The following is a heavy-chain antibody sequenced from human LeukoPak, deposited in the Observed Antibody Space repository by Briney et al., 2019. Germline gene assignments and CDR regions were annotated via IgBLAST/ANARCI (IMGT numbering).Heavy chain of an antibody. CDR3: SRAPSEIGGYLPEYFRH. CDR2: IKSDGST. CDR1: GFTFRIYW. Sequence: GCPRLSPAAPGFTFRIYWMHGVRQATGRRLVCVSRIKSDGSTNYADSVKGRFTISRDNAKNTVSLQINSLRAEDTGVYYCSRAPSEIGGYLPEYFRHWGQGTLVTVSS. V-gene: IGHV3-74*01. D-gene: IGHD3-22*01. J-gene: IGHJ1*01.